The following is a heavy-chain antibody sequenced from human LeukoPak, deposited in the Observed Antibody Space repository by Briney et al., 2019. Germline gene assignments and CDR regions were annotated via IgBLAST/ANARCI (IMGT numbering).Heavy chain of an antibody. D-gene: IGHD2-8*02. V-gene: IGHV3-7*01. J-gene: IGHJ4*02. CDR1: GFTFSNYW. CDR2: IKVDGSEK. Sequence: GGSLRLSCAASGFTFSNYWMHWVRQAPGKGLEWVANIKVDGSEKYYTDSVKGRFTISRDNAKNSLYLQMNSLRAEDTAVYYCARGYWYYFDYWGQGTLVTVSS. CDR3: ARGYWYYFDY.